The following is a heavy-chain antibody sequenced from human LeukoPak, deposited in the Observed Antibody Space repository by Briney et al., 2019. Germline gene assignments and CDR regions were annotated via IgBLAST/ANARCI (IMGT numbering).Heavy chain of an antibody. CDR3: TRGDPGYKSGWQDGYYFDY. CDR1: GFTFDDYA. Sequence: PGRSLRLSCAASGFTFDDYAMHWVRQAPGKGLEWVSGISWNSGTIGYADSVKGRFTISRDNAKNSLCLQMNSLRVEDTALYYCTRGDPGYKSGWQDGYYFDYWGQGTLVTVS. J-gene: IGHJ4*02. V-gene: IGHV3-9*01. D-gene: IGHD5-12*01. CDR2: ISWNSGTI.